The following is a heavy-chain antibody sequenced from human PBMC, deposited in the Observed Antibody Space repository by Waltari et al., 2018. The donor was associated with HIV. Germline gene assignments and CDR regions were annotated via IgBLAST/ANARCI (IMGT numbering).Heavy chain of an antibody. Sequence: QVQLQESGPGLVKPSQTLTLTCSVSGDSISSGGYYWSWVGRHPGRGLAWVGFMFYNGNTCYSPALKSRVTIATEVTGSGFSLKLNSLTAADTAVYFCARTYCGGDCYSDYWGQGILVTVSS. J-gene: IGHJ4*02. CDR2: MFYNGNT. D-gene: IGHD2-21*02. V-gene: IGHV4-31*03. CDR3: ARTYCGGDCYSDY. CDR1: GDSISSGGYY.